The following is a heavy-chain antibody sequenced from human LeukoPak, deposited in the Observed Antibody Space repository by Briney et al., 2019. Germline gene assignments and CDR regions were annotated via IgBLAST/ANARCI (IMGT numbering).Heavy chain of an antibody. CDR3: ATSFGPVIAAAGTGGD. Sequence: SGGSLRLSCAASGFTFSSYAMNWVRQAPGEGLEWVSVISGSGSTTYYADSVKGRFTISRDNSKNTLSLQMNSLRAEDTAVYYCATSFGPVIAAAGTGGDWGQGTLVTVSS. CDR2: ISGSGSTT. D-gene: IGHD6-13*01. J-gene: IGHJ4*02. V-gene: IGHV3-23*01. CDR1: GFTFSSYA.